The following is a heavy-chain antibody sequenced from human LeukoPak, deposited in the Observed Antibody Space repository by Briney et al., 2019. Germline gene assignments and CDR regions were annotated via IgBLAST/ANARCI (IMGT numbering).Heavy chain of an antibody. CDR3: ARERGGDGYSEFDY. V-gene: IGHV3-66*02. J-gene: IGHJ4*02. CDR2: IYSGGST. CDR1: GFPFSSYA. Sequence: GGSLRLSCAASGFPFSSYAMSWVRQAPGKGLEWVSVIYSGGSTEHADSVKGRFTISRDDSKNTLYLQMNSLRHEDTAVYYCARERGGDGYSEFDYWGQGTLVTVSS. D-gene: IGHD5-24*01.